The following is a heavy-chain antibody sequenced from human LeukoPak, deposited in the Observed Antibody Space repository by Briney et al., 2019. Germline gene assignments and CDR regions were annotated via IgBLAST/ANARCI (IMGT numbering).Heavy chain of an antibody. J-gene: IGHJ6*03. Sequence: GGSLRLSCAASGFTFSDYEMNWVRQAPGKGLEWILHISTSGSIIHYADSVKGRFTISRDNAKNSLYLQMNSLRAEDTALYFCARDATTEPGTVYMDVWGKGTTVTISS. D-gene: IGHD6-13*01. CDR2: ISTSGSII. CDR1: GFTFSDYE. CDR3: ARDATTEPGTVYMDV. V-gene: IGHV3-48*03.